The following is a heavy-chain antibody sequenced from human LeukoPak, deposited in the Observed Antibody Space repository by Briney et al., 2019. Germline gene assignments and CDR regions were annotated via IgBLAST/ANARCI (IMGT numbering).Heavy chain of an antibody. V-gene: IGHV3-23*01. CDR1: GFTFNNYA. J-gene: IGHJ6*02. Sequence: PGGSLRLSCAASGFTFNNYAMNWVRQAPGKGLEWVSSISGSGDTTYYADSVKGRFTISRDNFKNTLYLQMNYLRAADTAIYYCAKAISSAFYYYGMGVWGQGTTVSVSS. CDR2: ISGSGDTT. CDR3: AKAISSAFYYYGMGV. D-gene: IGHD6-19*01.